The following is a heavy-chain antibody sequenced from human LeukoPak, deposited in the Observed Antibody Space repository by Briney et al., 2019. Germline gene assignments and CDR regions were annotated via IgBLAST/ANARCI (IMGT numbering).Heavy chain of an antibody. V-gene: IGHV4-59*11. Sequence: PSETLSLTCTVSGGSINSHYWSWIRQPPGKGLEWIGYIYYSGSTNYNPSLKSRVTISVDTSKNQFSLKLSSVTAADTAVYYCARAYVYYYDSSGPYGWFDPWGQGTLVTVSS. CDR3: ARAYVYYYDSSGPYGWFDP. J-gene: IGHJ5*02. CDR2: IYYSGST. CDR1: GGSINSHY. D-gene: IGHD3-22*01.